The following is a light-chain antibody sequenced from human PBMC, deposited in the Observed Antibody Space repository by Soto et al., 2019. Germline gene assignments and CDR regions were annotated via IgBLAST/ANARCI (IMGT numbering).Light chain of an antibody. CDR3: QQYGSSPPYT. V-gene: IGKV3-20*01. CDR1: HSVSSSY. CDR2: GAS. J-gene: IGKJ2*01. Sequence: EIVLTQSPGTLSLSPGERATLSCRASHSVSSSYLAWYQQKPGQALRLLIYGASSRATGIPDRFSGSGSGTDFTLTISRLEPEDFAVYYFQQYGSSPPYTFGQGTKLEIK.